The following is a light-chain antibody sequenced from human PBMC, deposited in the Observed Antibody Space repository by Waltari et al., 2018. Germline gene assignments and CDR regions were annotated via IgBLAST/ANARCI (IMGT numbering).Light chain of an antibody. J-gene: IGLJ3*02. CDR1: SCSVSSISY. CDR2: KIN. CDR3: LLYMGSGIWV. Sequence: QTVVTQEPSLSVSPGGTVPPTRAFSSCSVSSISYAIWYQQTPSQAPRTLMYKINIRSSGVPDRFSGSILGNKAALTITGAQADDESDYYCLLYMGSGIWVFGGGTKLTVL. V-gene: IGLV8-61*01.